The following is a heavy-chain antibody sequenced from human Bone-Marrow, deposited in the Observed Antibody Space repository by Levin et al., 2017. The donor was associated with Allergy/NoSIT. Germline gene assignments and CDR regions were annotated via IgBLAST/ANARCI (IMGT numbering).Heavy chain of an antibody. J-gene: IGHJ6*03. V-gene: IGHV3-72*01. CDR2: IRKKANSYTT. Sequence: PGGSLRLSCAASGFTFSDHYMDWVRLAPGKGLEWVGRIRKKANSYTTEYAASVKGRFTISRDDSQKSLFLQMNSLKTDDTAVYYCQAVRADFYYMDVWGRGTAVTVSS. D-gene: IGHD3-10*01. CDR1: GFTFSDHY. CDR3: QAVRADFYYMDV.